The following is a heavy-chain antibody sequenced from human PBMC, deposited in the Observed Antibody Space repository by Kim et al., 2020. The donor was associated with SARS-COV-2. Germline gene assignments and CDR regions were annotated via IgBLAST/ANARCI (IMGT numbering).Heavy chain of an antibody. J-gene: IGHJ4*02. Sequence: SETLSLTCTVSGGSISSSSYYWGWIRQPPGKGLEWIGSIYYSGSTYYNPSLKSRVTISVDTSKNQFSLKLSSVTAADTAVYYCARRTMSSSWYPENDYWGQGTLVTVSS. CDR2: IYYSGST. CDR3: ARRTMSSSWYPENDY. D-gene: IGHD6-13*01. CDR1: GGSISSSSYY. V-gene: IGHV4-39*01.